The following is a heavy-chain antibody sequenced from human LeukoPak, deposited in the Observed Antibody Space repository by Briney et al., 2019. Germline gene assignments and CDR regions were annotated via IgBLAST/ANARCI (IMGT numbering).Heavy chain of an antibody. Sequence: TGGSLRLSCAASGFTFSSYAMSWVRQAPGKGLEWVSTISGSGGSTYYADSVKGRFTISRDNSKNTLYLQMNSLRAEDTAVYYCAKYSRGYLTRPDYWGQGTLVTVSS. CDR3: AKYSRGYLTRPDY. J-gene: IGHJ4*02. CDR2: ISGSGGST. CDR1: GFTFSSYA. D-gene: IGHD3-22*01. V-gene: IGHV3-23*01.